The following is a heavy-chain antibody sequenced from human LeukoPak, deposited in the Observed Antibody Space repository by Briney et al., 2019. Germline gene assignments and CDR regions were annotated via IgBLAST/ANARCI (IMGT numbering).Heavy chain of an antibody. CDR3: ARAPAMVTGFDY. CDR1: GGSISSSSYY. Sequence: SETLSLTCTVSGGSISSSSYYWGWIRQPPGKGLEWIGSIYYSGSTYYNPSLKSRVTISVDTSKNQFSLNLSSVTAADTAVYYCARAPAMVTGFDYWGQGTLVTVSS. D-gene: IGHD5-18*01. J-gene: IGHJ4*02. CDR2: IYYSGST. V-gene: IGHV4-39*07.